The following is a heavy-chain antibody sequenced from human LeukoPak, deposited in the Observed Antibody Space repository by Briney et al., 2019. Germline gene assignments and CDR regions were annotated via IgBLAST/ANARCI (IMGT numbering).Heavy chain of an antibody. CDR2: INHSGST. J-gene: IGHJ4*02. CDR1: GGSFSGYY. Sequence: SETLSLTCAVYGGSFSGYYWSWIRQPPGKGLEWIGEINHSGSTNYNPSLKSRVTISVDTSKNQFSLKLSSVTAADTAVYYCARSIYTGDSYLDYWGRGTLVTVSS. V-gene: IGHV4-34*01. D-gene: IGHD2-2*02. CDR3: ARSIYTGDSYLDY.